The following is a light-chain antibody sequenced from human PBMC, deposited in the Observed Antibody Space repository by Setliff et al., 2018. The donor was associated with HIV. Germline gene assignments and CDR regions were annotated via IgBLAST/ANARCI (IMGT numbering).Light chain of an antibody. Sequence: SVLTQPASVSGSPGQSITISCTGTSSDVGSYNYVSWYQQHPGRAPKLMIYDVSNRPSGVSNRFSGSKSGNTASLTISGLQADDEADYYCSSYTSSSTLILFGTGTKVTVL. CDR1: SSDVGSYNY. J-gene: IGLJ1*01. CDR3: SSYTSSSTLIL. CDR2: DVS. V-gene: IGLV2-14*03.